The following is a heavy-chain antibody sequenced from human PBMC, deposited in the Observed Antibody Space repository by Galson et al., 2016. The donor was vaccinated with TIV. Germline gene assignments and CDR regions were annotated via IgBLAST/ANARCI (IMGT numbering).Heavy chain of an antibody. CDR1: GSTFNGYA. Sequence: VKVSCKASGSTFNGYAINWVRQAPGQGLEWMGRIILLFGTSNYAQKFQGRLTITADESTSTAYMELSSLTSDDTAVYYCARGEYYYGSGKGFDPWGQGTPVTVSS. D-gene: IGHD3-10*01. V-gene: IGHV1-69*13. CDR3: ARGEYYYGSGKGFDP. J-gene: IGHJ5*02. CDR2: IILLFGTS.